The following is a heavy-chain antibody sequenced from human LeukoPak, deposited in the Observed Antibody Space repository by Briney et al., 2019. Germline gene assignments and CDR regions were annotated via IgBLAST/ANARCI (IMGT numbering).Heavy chain of an antibody. Sequence: ASVKVSCXASGGTFSSYAISWVRQAHGQGLEWMGRIIPIFGTANYAQKFQGRVTITTDESTSTAYMELSSLRSEDTAVYYCASRHLPVAGTFDYWGQGTLVTVSS. J-gene: IGHJ4*02. CDR1: GGTFSSYA. CDR2: IIPIFGTA. V-gene: IGHV1-69*05. D-gene: IGHD6-19*01. CDR3: ASRHLPVAGTFDY.